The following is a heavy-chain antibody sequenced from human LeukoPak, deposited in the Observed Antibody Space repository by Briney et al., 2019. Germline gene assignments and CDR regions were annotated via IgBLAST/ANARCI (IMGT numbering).Heavy chain of an antibody. V-gene: IGHV4-34*01. CDR3: ARVDYDYIWGSYRYRGFDY. CDR1: GGSFSGYY. D-gene: IGHD3-16*02. J-gene: IGHJ4*02. CDR2: INHSGST. Sequence: SETLSLTCAVYGGSFSGYYWSWIRQPPGKGLEWLGEINHSGSTNYNPSLKSRVTISVDTSKNQFSLKLSSVTAADTAVYYCARVDYDYIWGSYRYRGFDYWGQGTLVTVSS.